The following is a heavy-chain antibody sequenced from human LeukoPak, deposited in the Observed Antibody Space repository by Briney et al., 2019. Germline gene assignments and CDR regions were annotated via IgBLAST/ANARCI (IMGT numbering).Heavy chain of an antibody. CDR3: AKEEGYYYDSGGYYVEYFQH. J-gene: IGHJ1*01. CDR2: ISSSGSTI. Sequence: GGSLRLSCAASGFTFSDYYMSWIRQAPGKGLEWVSYISSSGSTIYYADSVKGRFTVSRDNAKNSLYLQMNSLRAEDTAVYYCAKEEGYYYDSGGYYVEYFQHWGQGTLVTVSS. D-gene: IGHD3-22*01. CDR1: GFTFSDYY. V-gene: IGHV3-11*04.